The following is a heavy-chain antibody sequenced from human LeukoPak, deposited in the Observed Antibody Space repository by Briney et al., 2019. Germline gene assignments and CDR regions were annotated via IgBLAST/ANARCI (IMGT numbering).Heavy chain of an antibody. CDR2: IYTSGST. J-gene: IGHJ5*02. Sequence: SETLSLTCTVSGGSISSYYWSWIRQPAGKGLEWIGRIYTSGSTNYNPSLKSRVTMSVDTSKNQFSPKLSSVTAADTAVYYCARQPARHLYNWFDPWGQGTLVTVSS. V-gene: IGHV4-4*07. CDR1: GGSISSYY. CDR3: ARQPARHLYNWFDP. D-gene: IGHD2-2*01.